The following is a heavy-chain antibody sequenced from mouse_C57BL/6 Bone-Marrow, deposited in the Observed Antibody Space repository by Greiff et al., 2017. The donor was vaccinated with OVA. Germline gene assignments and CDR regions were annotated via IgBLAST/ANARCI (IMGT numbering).Heavy chain of an antibody. D-gene: IGHD2-14*01. V-gene: IGHV5-9-1*02. Sequence: EVQLVESGAGLVKPGGSLKLSCAASGFTFSSYAMSWVRQTPEKRLEWVAYISSGGDYIYYADTVKGRFTISRDNARNTLYLQMSSLKSEDTAMYYCTRDRDRGDAMDYWGQGTSVTVSS. CDR1: GFTFSSYA. J-gene: IGHJ4*01. CDR2: ISSGGDYI. CDR3: TRDRDRGDAMDY.